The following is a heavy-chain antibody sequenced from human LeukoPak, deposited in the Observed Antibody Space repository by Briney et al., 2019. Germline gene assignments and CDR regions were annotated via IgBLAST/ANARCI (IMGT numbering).Heavy chain of an antibody. CDR2: IYPGGST. CDR1: GGSIGSSNW. CDR3: ASEADY. J-gene: IGHJ4*02. V-gene: IGHV4-4*02. Sequence: SETLSLTCAVSGGSIGSSNWWTWVRQPPGKGLEWIGEIYPGGSTNYNPSLKSRVTISVGKSKNQFSLKLSSVTAADTAVYYCASEADYWGQGTLVTVSS.